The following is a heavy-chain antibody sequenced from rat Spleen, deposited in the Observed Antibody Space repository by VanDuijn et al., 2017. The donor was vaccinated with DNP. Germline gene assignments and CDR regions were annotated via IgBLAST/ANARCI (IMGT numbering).Heavy chain of an antibody. Sequence: EVQLVESDGGLVQPGRSLKLSCAASGFTLSDYNMAWVRQAPKKGLEWVATIIYDGSRTYYRDSVKGRFTISRDNAKNTQYLQMGSLRSEDTATYYCARGTMMVVTPFAYWGQGTLVTVSS. CDR2: IIYDGSRT. J-gene: IGHJ3*01. D-gene: IGHD1-12*02. CDR3: ARGTMMVVTPFAY. CDR1: GFTLSDYN. V-gene: IGHV5S10*01.